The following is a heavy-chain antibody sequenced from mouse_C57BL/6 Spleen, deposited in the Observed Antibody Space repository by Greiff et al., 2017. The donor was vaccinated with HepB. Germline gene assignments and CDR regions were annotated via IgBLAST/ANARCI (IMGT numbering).Heavy chain of an antibody. CDR3: TRPPYGSPYYFDY. CDR1: GYTFTDYE. D-gene: IGHD1-1*01. J-gene: IGHJ2*01. Sequence: QVQLQQSGAELVRPGASVTLSCKASGYTFTDYEMHWVKQTPVHGLEWIGAIDPETGGTAYNQKFKGKAILTADKSSSTAYMELRSLTSEDSAVYYCTRPPYGSPYYFDYWGQGTTLTVSS. CDR2: IDPETGGT. V-gene: IGHV1-15*01.